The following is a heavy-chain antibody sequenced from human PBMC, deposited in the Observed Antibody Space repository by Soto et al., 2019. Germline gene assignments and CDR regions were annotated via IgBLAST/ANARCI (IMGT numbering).Heavy chain of an antibody. CDR2: IKQDGSEK. CDR1: GFTFSSYW. V-gene: IGHV3-7*01. D-gene: IGHD6-13*01. CDR3: ARAGRYSSSWYWVY. J-gene: IGHJ4*02. Sequence: GGSLRLSCAASGFTFSSYWMSWVRQAPGKGLEWVANIKQDGSEKYYVDSVKGRFTISRDNAKNSLYLQMNSLRAEDTAVYYCARAGRYSSSWYWVYWGQGTLVTVSS.